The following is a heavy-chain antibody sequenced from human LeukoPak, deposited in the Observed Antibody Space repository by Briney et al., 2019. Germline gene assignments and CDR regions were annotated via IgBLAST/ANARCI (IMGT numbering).Heavy chain of an antibody. V-gene: IGHV4-59*08. J-gene: IGHJ6*02. CDR2: IHYSGST. CDR1: GDSITGFY. CDR3: ARQPPPAYCGGDCPPGSLYYYYGMDV. D-gene: IGHD2-21*02. Sequence: SETLSLTCTVSGDSITGFYWYWIRQPPGKGLEWIGYIHYSGSTNYNPSLKSRVSISVDTSKTQFSLKLSSVTAADTAVYYCARQPPPAYCGGDCPPGSLYYYYGMDVWGQGTTVTVSS.